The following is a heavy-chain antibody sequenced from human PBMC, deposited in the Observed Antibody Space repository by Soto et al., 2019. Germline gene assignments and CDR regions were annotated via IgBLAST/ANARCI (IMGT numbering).Heavy chain of an antibody. D-gene: IGHD4-17*01. V-gene: IGHV3-30*18. CDR1: GFTFSSYG. Sequence: QVQLVESGGGVVQPGRSLRLSCAASGFTFSSYGMHWVGQAPGKWLEWVAVISYDGSNKYYADSVKGRFTISRDNSKNTLYLQMNSLRAEDTAVYYSAKEGDYGDYVEAEYFQHWGQGTLVTVSS. CDR3: AKEGDYGDYVEAEYFQH. CDR2: ISYDGSNK. J-gene: IGHJ1*01.